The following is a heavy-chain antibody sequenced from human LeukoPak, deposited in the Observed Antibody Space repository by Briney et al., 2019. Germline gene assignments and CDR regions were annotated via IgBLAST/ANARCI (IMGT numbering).Heavy chain of an antibody. J-gene: IGHJ4*02. Sequence: QAGGSLRLPCAASGFTFSSYGMHWVRQAPGKGLEWVAVIWYDGSNKYYADSVKGRFTISRDNSKNTLYLQMNSLRAEDTAVYYCASGGYSYGYGFDYWGQGTLVTVSS. V-gene: IGHV3-33*01. CDR2: IWYDGSNK. CDR1: GFTFSSYG. CDR3: ASGGYSYGYGFDY. D-gene: IGHD5-18*01.